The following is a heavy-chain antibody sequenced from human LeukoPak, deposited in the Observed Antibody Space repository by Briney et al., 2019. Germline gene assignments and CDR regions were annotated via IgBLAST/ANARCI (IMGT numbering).Heavy chain of an antibody. J-gene: IGHJ1*01. D-gene: IGHD2-15*01. CDR1: GGSLSSGSYY. V-gene: IGHV4-61*02. Sequence: SQTLSLTCAVSGGSLSSGSYYWSWIRQPAGKGLEWIGCIYTSGSTNYNPSLKSRVTISVDTSKNQFSLKLSSVTAADTAVYYCASAHYCSGGSCYSFAEYFQHWGQGTLVTVSS. CDR2: IYTSGST. CDR3: ASAHYCSGGSCYSFAEYFQH.